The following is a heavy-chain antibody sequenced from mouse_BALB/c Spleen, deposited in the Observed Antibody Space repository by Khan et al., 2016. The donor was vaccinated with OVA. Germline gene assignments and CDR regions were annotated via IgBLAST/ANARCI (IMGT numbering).Heavy chain of an antibody. CDR2: IWAGGST. Sequence: QVQLKESGPGLVAPSQSLSITCTVYGYSLTRYGVHWVRQPPGKGLEWLGLIWAGGSTNYNWALMSRLSISIDNSTSLVFLIMISLQTDDTALYYCARSKYLARYWGQGTTLTVAS. CDR3: ARSKYLARY. V-gene: IGHV2-9*02. J-gene: IGHJ2*01. D-gene: IGHD3-3*01. CDR1: GYSLTRYG.